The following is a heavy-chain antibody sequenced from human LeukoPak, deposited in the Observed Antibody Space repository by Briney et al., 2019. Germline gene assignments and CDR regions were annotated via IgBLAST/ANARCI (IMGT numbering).Heavy chain of an antibody. Sequence: PSETLSLTCAVYGGSFSGYYWSWIRQPPGKGLEWIGYIYHSGSTYYNPSLKSRVTISVDRSKNQFSLKLSSVTAADTAVYYCAREASIVGARWYFDYWGQGTLVTVSS. V-gene: IGHV4-34*01. J-gene: IGHJ4*02. D-gene: IGHD1-26*01. CDR3: AREASIVGARWYFDY. CDR2: IYHSGST. CDR1: GGSFSGYY.